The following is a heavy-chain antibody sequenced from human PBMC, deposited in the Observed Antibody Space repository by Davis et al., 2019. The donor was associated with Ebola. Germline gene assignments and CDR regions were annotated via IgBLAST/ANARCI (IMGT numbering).Heavy chain of an antibody. V-gene: IGHV5-51*01. CDR2: IYPGDSDT. Sequence: GESLKISCKGSGYSFTSYWISWVRQMPGRGLEWMGLIYPGDSDTIYSPSFQGQVNISVDKSISTAYLQWNSLKASDTAVYYCARQEALYGSIDNWGQGTLVTVSS. D-gene: IGHD6-13*01. CDR3: ARQEALYGSIDN. CDR1: GYSFTSYW. J-gene: IGHJ4*02.